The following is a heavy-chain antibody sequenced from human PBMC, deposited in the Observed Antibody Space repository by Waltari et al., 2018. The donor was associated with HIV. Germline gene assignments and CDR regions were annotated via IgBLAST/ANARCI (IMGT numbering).Heavy chain of an antibody. Sequence: QVQLVESGGGVVQPGRSLRLSCAASGFTFSSYAMPWVRQAPGKGLGWVAFISKNGNKKSYADSGRGRFTISKDNSKNTLYRQMNSLGAEDTAVYYCARDRGGGNYGDYEPLFDYWGQGTLVTVSS. D-gene: IGHD4-17*01. J-gene: IGHJ4*02. V-gene: IGHV3-30-3*01. CDR1: GFTFSSYA. CDR2: ISKNGNKK. CDR3: ARDRGGGNYGDYEPLFDY.